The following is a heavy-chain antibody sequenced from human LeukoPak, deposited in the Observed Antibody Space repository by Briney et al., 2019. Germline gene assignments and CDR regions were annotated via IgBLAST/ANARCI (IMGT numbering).Heavy chain of an antibody. CDR1: GFTFSSYS. CDR3: ASSGYYDFWGGYYTPPY. V-gene: IGHV3-48*04. J-gene: IGHJ4*02. D-gene: IGHD3-3*01. CDR2: ISSSGSTI. Sequence: PGGSLRLSCAASGFTFSSYSMNWVRQAPGKGLEWVSYISSSGSTIYYADSVKGRFTISRDNAKNSLYLQMNSLRAEDTAVYYCASSGYYDFWGGYYTPPYWGQGTLVTVSS.